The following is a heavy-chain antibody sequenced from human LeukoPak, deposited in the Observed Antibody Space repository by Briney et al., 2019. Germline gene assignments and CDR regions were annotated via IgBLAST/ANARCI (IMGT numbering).Heavy chain of an antibody. J-gene: IGHJ4*02. Sequence: GGSLRLSCAASGFTFSSYAMHWVRQAPGKGLEYVSAISSNGGSTYYANSVKGRFTISRDNAKNTLYLQMNSLRAEDTAVYYCARAGCSGGSCWYYFDYWGQGTLVTVSS. CDR3: ARAGCSGGSCWYYFDY. CDR2: ISSNGGST. CDR1: GFTFSSYA. V-gene: IGHV3-64*01. D-gene: IGHD2-15*01.